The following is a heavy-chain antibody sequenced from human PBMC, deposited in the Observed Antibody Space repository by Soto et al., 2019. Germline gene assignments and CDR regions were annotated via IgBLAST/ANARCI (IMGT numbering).Heavy chain of an antibody. CDR1: GFTFSSYS. CDR3: ARAKYSGSYTYYYYGMDV. D-gene: IGHD1-26*01. J-gene: IGHJ6*02. Sequence: GGSLILSFAASGFTFSSYSINLVRQAPGKGLEWVSYISSSSNTIYYADSVKGRFTISIDNAENSLYLQMNSLRDEDTAVYYCARAKYSGSYTYYYYGMDVWSPGTTVTVSS. CDR2: ISSSSNTI. V-gene: IGHV3-48*02.